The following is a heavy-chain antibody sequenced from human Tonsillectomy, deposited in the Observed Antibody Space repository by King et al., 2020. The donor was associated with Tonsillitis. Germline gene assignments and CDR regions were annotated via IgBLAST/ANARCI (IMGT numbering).Heavy chain of an antibody. CDR1: GLTFNNAW. CDR2: IRGKADGGTT. J-gene: IGHJ4*02. CDR3: TTDATAVRVY. Sequence: VQLVESGGGLVKPGGSLRLSCAASGLTFNNAWMSWVRQAPGKGLEWLGRIRGKADGGTTEYAASVRGRFTASRDDSKDTVYLQMNSLKIEDTAVYYCTTDATAVRVYWGQGTLVTVSS. D-gene: IGHD3-10*01. V-gene: IGHV3-15*01.